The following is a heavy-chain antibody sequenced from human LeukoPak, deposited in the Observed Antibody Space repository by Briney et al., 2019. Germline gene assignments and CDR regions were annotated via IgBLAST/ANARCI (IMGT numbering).Heavy chain of an antibody. D-gene: IGHD6-6*01. V-gene: IGHV3-23*01. CDR3: AAGPPQYSSSSGGYYYYGMDV. Sequence: PGGSLRLSCAASGFTFSSYAMSWVRQAPGKGLEWVSAISGSGGSTYYADSVKGRFTISRDNSKNTLYLQMNSLRAEDTAVYYCAAGPPQYSSSSGGYYYYGMDVWGQGTTVTVSS. CDR2: ISGSGGST. J-gene: IGHJ6*02. CDR1: GFTFSSYA.